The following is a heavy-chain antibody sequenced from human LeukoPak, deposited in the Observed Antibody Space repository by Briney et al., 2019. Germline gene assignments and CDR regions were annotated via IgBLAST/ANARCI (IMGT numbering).Heavy chain of an antibody. Sequence: SVKVSCKASGGTFSSYAISWVRQAPGQGLEWMGGIIPIFGTANYAQKFQGRVTITADESTSTAYMEPSSLRSEDTAVYYCAILWGGIHYYDSSGYYYPDYWGQGTLVTVSS. D-gene: IGHD3-22*01. V-gene: IGHV1-69*13. CDR3: AILWGGIHYYDSSGYYYPDY. J-gene: IGHJ4*02. CDR2: IIPIFGTA. CDR1: GGTFSSYA.